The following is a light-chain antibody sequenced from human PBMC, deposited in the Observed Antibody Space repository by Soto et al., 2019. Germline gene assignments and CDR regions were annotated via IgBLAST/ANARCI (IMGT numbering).Light chain of an antibody. Sequence: QAVVTQPASVSGSPGQSITISCTGTSSDVGSYNLVSWYQQHPGKAPKLMIYEGSQRPSGVSNRFSGSKSGNTASLTICGLQAEEDADYYCCSYAGSSTVVFGGGTKLTVL. CDR3: CSYAGSSTVV. V-gene: IGLV2-23*01. J-gene: IGLJ2*01. CDR1: SSDVGSYNL. CDR2: EGS.